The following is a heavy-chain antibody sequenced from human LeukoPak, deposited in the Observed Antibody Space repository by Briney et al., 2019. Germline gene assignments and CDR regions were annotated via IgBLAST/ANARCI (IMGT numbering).Heavy chain of an antibody. CDR1: GFTFSSYS. CDR2: ISSSSSYI. V-gene: IGHV3-21*01. Sequence: GGSLGLSCAASGFTFSSYSMNWVRQAPGKGLEWVSSISSSSSYIYYADSVKGRFTISRDNAKNSLYLQMNSLRAEDTAVYYCARVAIVVVPAAIGYYYGMDVWGQGTTVTVSS. CDR3: ARVAIVVVPAAIGYYYGMDV. D-gene: IGHD2-2*02. J-gene: IGHJ6*02.